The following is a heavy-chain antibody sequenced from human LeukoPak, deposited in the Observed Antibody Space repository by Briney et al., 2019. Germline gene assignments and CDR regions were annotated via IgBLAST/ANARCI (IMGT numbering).Heavy chain of an antibody. Sequence: GGSLRLSCAASGFTFSSYAMHWVRQAPGKGLEWVAVISYDGSNKYYADSVKGRFTISRDNSKNTLYLQMNSLRAEDTAVYYCAREGRGYSLDYWGQGTLVTVSS. V-gene: IGHV3-30-3*01. CDR1: GFTFSSYA. J-gene: IGHJ4*02. CDR3: AREGRGYSLDY. CDR2: ISYDGSNK. D-gene: IGHD5-18*01.